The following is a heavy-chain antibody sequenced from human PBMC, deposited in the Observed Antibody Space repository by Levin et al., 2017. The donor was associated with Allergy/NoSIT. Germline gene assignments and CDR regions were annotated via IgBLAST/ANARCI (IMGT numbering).Heavy chain of an antibody. J-gene: IGHJ4*02. CDR2: ISGDSSDT. D-gene: IGHD6-25*01. V-gene: IGHV3-11*03. CDR1: GFTFSNSY. CDR3: ARTARLFDY. Sequence: AGGSLRLSCAASGFTFSNSYMSWIRQTPGTGLECLSYISGDSSDTNYAASVKGRFTISRDNAKNSLYLQMNNLRAEDTAVYYCARTARLFDYWGQGTPVTVSS.